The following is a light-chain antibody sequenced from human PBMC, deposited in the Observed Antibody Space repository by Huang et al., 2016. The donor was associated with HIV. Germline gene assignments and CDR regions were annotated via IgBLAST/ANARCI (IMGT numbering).Light chain of an antibody. Sequence: DIVMTQSPLFLPVSLGEPASISCRSSQSLLKSNGYNFVDWYLQRPGHSPQLLSYLASNRPSGVPDRSRGSGSGTEFTLIISRVDAEYVGVYYCIQALQTPRTFGLGTKLEI. V-gene: IGKV2-28*01. CDR1: QSLLKSNGYNF. J-gene: IGKJ2*01. CDR3: IQALQTPRT. CDR2: LAS.